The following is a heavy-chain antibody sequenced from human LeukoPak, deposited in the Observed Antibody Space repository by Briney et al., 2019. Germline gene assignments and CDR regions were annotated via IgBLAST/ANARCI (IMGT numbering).Heavy chain of an antibody. Sequence: SVKVSCKASGGTFSSSWVRQAPGQGLEWMGGIIPIFGTPNYAQKFQGRVTISTDESTNTVYMELSSLRSEDTAVYYCARVDGGNSDWNFDLWGRGTLVTVSS. D-gene: IGHD4-23*01. CDR3: ARVDGGNSDWNFDL. V-gene: IGHV1-69*05. CDR1: GGTFSS. CDR2: IIPIFGTP. J-gene: IGHJ2*01.